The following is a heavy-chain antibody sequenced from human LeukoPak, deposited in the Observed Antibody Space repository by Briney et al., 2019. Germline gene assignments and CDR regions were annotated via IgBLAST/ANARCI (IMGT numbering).Heavy chain of an antibody. V-gene: IGHV3-23*01. D-gene: IGHD3-3*01. CDR1: GFTFSNYA. J-gene: IGHJ6*03. CDR2: MSGSRGDT. CDR3: AKDTTIFGVVITYDYYYYMDV. Sequence: QSGGSLRLSCAASGFTFSNYAMSWVRQAPGKGLEWVSAMSGSRGDTYYADSVKGRFTISRDNSNNTLYLQVNSLRAEDTAVYYCAKDTTIFGVVITYDYYYYMDVWGKGTTVTVSS.